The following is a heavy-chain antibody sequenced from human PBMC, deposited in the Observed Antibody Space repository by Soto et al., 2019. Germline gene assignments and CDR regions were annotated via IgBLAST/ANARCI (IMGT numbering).Heavy chain of an antibody. Sequence: PSETLSLTCTVSGGSISSYYWSWIRQPPGKGLEWKGYIYYSGSTNYNPTLKSRLIISVDTSKNQFSLKLSSVTAADTAVYYCARHGMDYYDSSGYYYSPYYFDYWGQGTLVTVSS. V-gene: IGHV4-59*08. D-gene: IGHD3-22*01. CDR3: ARHGMDYYDSSGYYYSPYYFDY. J-gene: IGHJ4*02. CDR1: GGSISSYY. CDR2: IYYSGST.